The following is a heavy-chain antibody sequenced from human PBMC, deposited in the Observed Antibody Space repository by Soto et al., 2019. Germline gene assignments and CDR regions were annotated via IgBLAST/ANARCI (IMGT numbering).Heavy chain of an antibody. CDR2: IRNKAKSYTT. J-gene: IGHJ4*02. CDR3: ARSLPRVTGYPQFDS. D-gene: IGHD3-9*01. V-gene: IGHV3-72*01. Sequence: EVQLVESGGGLVQPGGSLRLSCAASGFTFSDYYMDWVRQAPGKGLEWVGRIRNKAKSYTTDYAASVKGSFTISRDDSENSLYLQMNSLKTEDTAVYYCARSLPRVTGYPQFDSWGQGTLVTVSS. CDR1: GFTFSDYY.